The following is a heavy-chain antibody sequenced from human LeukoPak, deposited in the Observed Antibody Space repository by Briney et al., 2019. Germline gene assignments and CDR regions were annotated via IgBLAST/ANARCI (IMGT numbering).Heavy chain of an antibody. CDR2: INPNSGGT. CDR3: ARVVWGAGYSSGWYSDY. V-gene: IGHV1-2*02. CDR1: GYTFTSYY. J-gene: IGHJ4*02. D-gene: IGHD6-19*01. Sequence: GASVKVSCKASGYTFTSYYMHWVRQAPGQGLEWMGIINPNSGGTNYAQKFQGRVTMTRDTSISTAYMELSRLRSDDTAVYYCARVVWGAGYSSGWYSDYWGQGTLVTVSS.